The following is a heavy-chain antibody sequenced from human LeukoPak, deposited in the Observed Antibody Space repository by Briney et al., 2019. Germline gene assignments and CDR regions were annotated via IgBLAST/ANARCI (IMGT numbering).Heavy chain of an antibody. D-gene: IGHD2-2*01. CDR2: IYYSGST. CDR3: ARGGVPAAMQPNYYYYMDV. CDR1: GGSISSYY. Sequence: SETLSLTCTVSGGSISSYYWSWIRQPPGKGLEWIGYIYYSGSTNYNPSLKSRVTISVDTSKNQFSLKLSSVTAADTAVYYCARGGVPAAMQPNYYYYMDVWGKGTTVTVSS. J-gene: IGHJ6*03. V-gene: IGHV4-59*01.